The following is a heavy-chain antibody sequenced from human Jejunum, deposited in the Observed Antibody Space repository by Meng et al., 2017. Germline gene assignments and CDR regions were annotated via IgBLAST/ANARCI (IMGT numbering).Heavy chain of an antibody. CDR2: IYYTGKT. J-gene: IGHJ5*02. V-gene: IGHV4-59*01. D-gene: IGHD6-19*01. Sequence: QEQLKESGPGLVKPSGTLSLTCTVSGGSISNDYWSWLRQPPGKGPEWLAYIYYTGKTNYNPSLKSRLTISIDTSKNQFSLKLNSVTAADTAVYYCARGAGWYPSWGQGTLVTVSS. CDR1: GGSISNDY. CDR3: ARGAGWYPS.